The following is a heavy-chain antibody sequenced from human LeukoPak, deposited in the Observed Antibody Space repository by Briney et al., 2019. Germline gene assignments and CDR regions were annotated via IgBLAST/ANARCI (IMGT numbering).Heavy chain of an antibody. D-gene: IGHD1-1*01. CDR2: FDPEDGET. V-gene: IGHV1-24*01. CDR1: GYTLTELS. CDR3: ATDRKLERLLDY. J-gene: IGHJ4*02. Sequence: GASVKVSCKVSGYTLTELSMHWVRQAPGKGLEWMGGFDPEDGETIYAQKFQGGVTMTEDTSTDTAYMELSSLRSEDTAVYYCATDRKLERLLDYWGQGTLVTVSS.